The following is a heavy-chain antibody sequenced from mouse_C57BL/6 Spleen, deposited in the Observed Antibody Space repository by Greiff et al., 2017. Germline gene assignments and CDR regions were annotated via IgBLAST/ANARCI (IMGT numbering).Heavy chain of an antibody. CDR1: GYAFSSSW. CDR2: IYPGDGDT. V-gene: IGHV1-82*01. Sequence: VQLVESGPELVKPGASVKISCKASGYAFSSSWMNWVKQRPGKGLEWIGRIYPGDGDTNYNGKFKGKATLTADKSSSTAYMQLSSLTSEDSAVYFCAREKSNFDYWGQGTTLTVSS. J-gene: IGHJ2*01. CDR3: AREKSNFDY. D-gene: IGHD1-3*01.